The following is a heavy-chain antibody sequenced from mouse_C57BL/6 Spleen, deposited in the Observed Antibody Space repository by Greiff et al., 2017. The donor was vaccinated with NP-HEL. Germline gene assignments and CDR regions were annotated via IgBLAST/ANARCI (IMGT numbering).Heavy chain of an antibody. CDR2: IYPGDGDT. CDR3: ARYRGSSYDYYAMDY. J-gene: IGHJ4*01. Sequence: QVQLQQSGAELVKPGASVKISCKASGYAFSSYWMNWVKQRPGKGLEWIGQIYPGDGDTNYNGKFKGKATLTADKSSSTAYMQLSSLTSEDSAVYFCARYRGSSYDYYAMDYWGQGTSVTVSS. D-gene: IGHD1-1*01. V-gene: IGHV1-80*01. CDR1: GYAFSSYW.